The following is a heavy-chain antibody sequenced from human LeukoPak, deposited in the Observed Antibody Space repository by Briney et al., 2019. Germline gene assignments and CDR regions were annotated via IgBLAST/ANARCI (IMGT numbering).Heavy chain of an antibody. Sequence: GGSLRLSCAASGFTFSSYAMSWVRQAPGKGLEWVSAIYSAGSTYYTDSVKGRFTISRDNSKNTLYLQMNRLRAEDTAVYYCARVSPKAALPHFDYWGQGTLVTVSS. D-gene: IGHD6-6*01. V-gene: IGHV3-66*01. CDR2: IYSAGST. CDR1: GFTFSSYA. CDR3: ARVSPKAALPHFDY. J-gene: IGHJ4*02.